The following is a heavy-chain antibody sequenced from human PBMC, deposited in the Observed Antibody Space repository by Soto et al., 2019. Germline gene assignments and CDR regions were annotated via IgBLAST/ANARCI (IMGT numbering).Heavy chain of an antibody. CDR1: GFTFNSYW. V-gene: IGHV3-7*01. CDR2: INTDGSQK. Sequence: GGSLRLSCAASGFTFNSYWMTWVRQAPGKGLEWVANINTDGSQKHSVDSVKGRFTFSRDNGKNSLYLQMSSLRVEDTAVYYCARVSRRNTFDVWGQGTMVTVSS. J-gene: IGHJ3*01. CDR3: ARVSRRNTFDV.